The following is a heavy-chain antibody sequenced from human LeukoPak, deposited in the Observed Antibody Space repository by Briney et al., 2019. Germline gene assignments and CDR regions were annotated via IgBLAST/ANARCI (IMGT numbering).Heavy chain of an antibody. CDR1: GFTFTDYW. Sequence: PGGSLRLSCEASGFTFTDYWMSWVRQAPGKGLEWVASINQDGSEKNYVDSVKGRFTISRDNVKNSLYLQMNFLRGEDTAVYYCARAGYTYTTLYYWGPGTLVTVSS. V-gene: IGHV3-7*01. D-gene: IGHD5-18*01. J-gene: IGHJ4*02. CDR2: INQDGSEK. CDR3: ARAGYTYTTLYY.